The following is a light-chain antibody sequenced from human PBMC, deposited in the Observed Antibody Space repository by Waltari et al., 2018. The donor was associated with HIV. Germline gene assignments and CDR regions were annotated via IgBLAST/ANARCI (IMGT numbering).Light chain of an antibody. J-gene: IGLJ2*01. V-gene: IGLV3-21*04. CDR1: NIGGKS. Sequence: SYVLTQPPSVSVAPGTTARITCGGNNIGGKSVHWYQQKPGQAPVLVIYYDSDRPSGIPERFSGSNSGNTATLTISRVEAGDEADYYCQVWDSSSDHVVFGGGTKLTVL. CDR2: YDS. CDR3: QVWDSSSDHVV.